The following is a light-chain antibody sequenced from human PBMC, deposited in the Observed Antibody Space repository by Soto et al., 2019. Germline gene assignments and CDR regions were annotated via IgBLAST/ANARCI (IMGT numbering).Light chain of an antibody. J-gene: IGKJ4*01. Sequence: DIVLTQSPATLSLSPGERATISCRASQSVGNNLAWYQQKPGQAPGLLIYEASTRATGIPARFSGSGSGTDFTLTISSLEPEDFAVYYCQQHDHWPLTFGGGTKVEIK. V-gene: IGKV3-11*01. CDR2: EAS. CDR1: QSVGNN. CDR3: QQHDHWPLT.